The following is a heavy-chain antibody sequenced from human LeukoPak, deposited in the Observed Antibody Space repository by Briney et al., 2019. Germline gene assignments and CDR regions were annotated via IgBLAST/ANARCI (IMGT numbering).Heavy chain of an antibody. CDR3: ARDSYPGYSSSWYLAYYYYGMDV. CDR2: IYYSGST. D-gene: IGHD6-13*01. Sequence: SETLSLTCTVSGGSVSSGSYYWSWLRQPPGKGLEWIGYIYYSGSTNYNPSLKSRVTISVDTSKNQFSLKLSSVTAADTAVYYCARDSYPGYSSSWYLAYYYYGMDVWGQGTTVTVSS. CDR1: GGSVSSGSYY. V-gene: IGHV4-61*01. J-gene: IGHJ6*02.